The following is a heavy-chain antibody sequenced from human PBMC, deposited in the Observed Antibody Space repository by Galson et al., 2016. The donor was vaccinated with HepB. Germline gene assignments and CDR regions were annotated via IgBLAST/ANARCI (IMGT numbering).Heavy chain of an antibody. J-gene: IGHJ4*02. CDR2: ISYDGSEK. Sequence: SLRLSCAASGFSFSRYGIHWVRQAPGKGLEWVAFISYDGSEKDYADSVKGRFTISRDNSKNTVYLQANSLTAEDTAMYYCAKDYAVAARPPDYWGQGTLVTVSS. CDR1: GFSFSRYG. CDR3: AKDYAVAARPPDY. V-gene: IGHV3-30*04. D-gene: IGHD6-6*01.